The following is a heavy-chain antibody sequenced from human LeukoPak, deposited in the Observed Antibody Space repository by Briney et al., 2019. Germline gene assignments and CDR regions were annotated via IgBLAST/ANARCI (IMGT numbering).Heavy chain of an antibody. D-gene: IGHD1-26*01. CDR3: ARIPVPEWELLPESDY. Sequence: ASVKVSCKASGGTFSSYAISWVRQAPGQGLEWMGGITPMFGTANYAQKFQGRVTITADESTSTAYMELSSLRSEDTAVYYCARIPVPEWELLPESDYWGQGTLVTVSS. V-gene: IGHV1-69*13. CDR1: GGTFSSYA. CDR2: ITPMFGTA. J-gene: IGHJ4*02.